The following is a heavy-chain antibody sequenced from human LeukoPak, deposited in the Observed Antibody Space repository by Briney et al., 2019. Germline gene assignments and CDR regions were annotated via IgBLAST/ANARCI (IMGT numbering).Heavy chain of an antibody. Sequence: GGSLRLSCAASGFTFSSYAMSWVRQAPGKGLEWVSAISGSGGSTYYADSVKGRFTISRDNSKNTLYLQMNSLRAEDTAVYYCAKFRDDILTGYYTPPRLWDYWGQGTLVTVSS. CDR1: GFTFSSYA. J-gene: IGHJ4*02. V-gene: IGHV3-23*01. CDR2: ISGSGGST. D-gene: IGHD3-9*01. CDR3: AKFRDDILTGYYTPPRLWDY.